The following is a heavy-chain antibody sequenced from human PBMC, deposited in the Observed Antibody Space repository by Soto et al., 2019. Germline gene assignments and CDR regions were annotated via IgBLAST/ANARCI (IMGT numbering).Heavy chain of an antibody. D-gene: IGHD6-19*01. CDR3: VTRSSGGSRVGRNAFDI. Sequence: ALVKVSCKASGYTFTSYDINWVRQATGQGLEWMGWMNPNSGNTGYAQKFQGRVTMTRNTSISTAYMELSSLRSEDTAVYYCVTRSSGGSRVGRNAFDIRGQGTMVTVSS. CDR1: GYTFTSYD. CDR2: MNPNSGNT. J-gene: IGHJ3*02. V-gene: IGHV1-8*01.